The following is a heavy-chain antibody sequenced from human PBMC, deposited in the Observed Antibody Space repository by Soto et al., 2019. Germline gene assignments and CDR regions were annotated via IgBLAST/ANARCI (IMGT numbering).Heavy chain of an antibody. J-gene: IGHJ4*02. V-gene: IGHV3-7*01. D-gene: IGHD2-15*01. CDR1: VFTFSRYW. CDR2: IKQDGSEI. Sequence: AGGSLRLSCSASVFTFSRYWMTWCRQAPGKGLEWVANIKQDGSEIYYVGSVKGRFTISRDNAENSLYLQMNSLRAEDTAVYYCARDPVCSGGSCYDYWGQGTLVTVSS. CDR3: ARDPVCSGGSCYDY.